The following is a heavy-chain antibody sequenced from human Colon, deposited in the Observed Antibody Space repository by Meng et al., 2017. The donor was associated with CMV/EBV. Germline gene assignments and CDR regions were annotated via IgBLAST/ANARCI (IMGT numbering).Heavy chain of an antibody. D-gene: IGHD1-14*01. CDR1: GFPFNEYG. J-gene: IGHJ4*02. Sequence: GESLKISCAVSGFPFNEYGMHWVRQAPGKGLEWVALIHYDGSKKYYADSVKGRFTISRDNAENTLFLQINSLRVEDTAVYYCARVSDDHTQTSLHSWGQGTLVTVSS. CDR2: IHYDGSKK. CDR3: ARVSDDHTQTSLHS. V-gene: IGHV3-30*02.